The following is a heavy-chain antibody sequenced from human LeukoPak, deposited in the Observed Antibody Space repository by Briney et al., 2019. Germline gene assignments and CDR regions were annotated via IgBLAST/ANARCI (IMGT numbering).Heavy chain of an antibody. Sequence: SETLSLTCTVSGGSISSYYWNWIRQPAGKGLEWIGRIYTSGSTNYNPSLKSRVTMSVDTSKNQFSLKLSSVTAADTAVYYCARSIAVAGKVNYFDYWGQGILVTVSS. J-gene: IGHJ4*02. CDR3: ARSIAVAGKVNYFDY. CDR2: IYTSGST. D-gene: IGHD6-19*01. V-gene: IGHV4-4*07. CDR1: GGSISSYY.